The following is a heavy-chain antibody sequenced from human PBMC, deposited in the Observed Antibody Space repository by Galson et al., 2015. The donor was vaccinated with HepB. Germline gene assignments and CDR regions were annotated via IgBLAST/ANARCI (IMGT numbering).Heavy chain of an antibody. J-gene: IGHJ3*02. D-gene: IGHD3-22*01. V-gene: IGHV3-23*01. CDR3: AKLTPYYYDSSGPSSGAFDI. CDR1: GFTFSSYA. Sequence: SLRLSCAASGFTFSSYAMSWVRQAPGKGLEWVSAISGSGGSTYYADSVKGRFTISRDNSKNTLYLQMNSLRAEDTAVYYCAKLTPYYYDSSGPSSGAFDIWGQGTMVTVSS. CDR2: ISGSGGST.